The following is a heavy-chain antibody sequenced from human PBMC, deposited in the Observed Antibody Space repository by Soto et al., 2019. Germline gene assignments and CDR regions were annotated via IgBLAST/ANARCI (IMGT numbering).Heavy chain of an antibody. CDR1: GYTFTSYG. CDR3: ARRQFSTPNWFDP. Sequence: ASVKVSCKASGYTFTSYGISWVRQAPGQGLEWMGWISAYNGNTNYAQKHQGRVTITTDTSTSTAYMELRSLRSDDTAVFYCARRQFSTPNWFDPWGQGTLVTVSS. J-gene: IGHJ5*02. D-gene: IGHD4-4*01. V-gene: IGHV1-18*01. CDR2: ISAYNGNT.